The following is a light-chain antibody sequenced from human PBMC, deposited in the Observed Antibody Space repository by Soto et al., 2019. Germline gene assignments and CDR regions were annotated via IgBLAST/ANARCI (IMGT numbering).Light chain of an antibody. CDR3: QQRSNWPPYT. CDR2: DAS. CDR1: QSVSSY. Sequence: EIVLTQSPATLSLSPGERATLSCRASQSVSSYLAWYQQKPGQAPRLLIYDASNRAPGIPARFSGSGSGTDFTLTISSLDPEDFAFYYCQQRSNWPPYTFGQGTKLEIK. V-gene: IGKV3-11*01. J-gene: IGKJ2*01.